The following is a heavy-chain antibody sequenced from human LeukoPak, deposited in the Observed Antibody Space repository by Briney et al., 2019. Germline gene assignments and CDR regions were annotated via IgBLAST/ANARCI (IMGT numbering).Heavy chain of an antibody. CDR3: AKWGDYDVLTGYYVSAY. D-gene: IGHD3-9*01. CDR2: ITGSGGNT. Sequence: GGSLRLSCAASGLTFSNYAMSWVRQAPGKGLEWVSAITGSGGNTYYADSVKGRFTISRDNSKNTVFLQMNSLRAEDTAVYYCAKWGDYDVLTGYYVSAYWGQGTLVTVSS. V-gene: IGHV3-23*01. J-gene: IGHJ4*02. CDR1: GLTFSNYA.